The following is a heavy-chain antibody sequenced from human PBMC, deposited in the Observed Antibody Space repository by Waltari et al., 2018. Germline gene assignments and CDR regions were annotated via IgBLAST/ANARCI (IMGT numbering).Heavy chain of an antibody. V-gene: IGHV1-3*01. CDR2: INAGNGNT. CDR3: ASSLLNY. CDR1: GYTFTSYA. Sequence: QVQLVQSGAEVKKPGASVKVSCKASGYTFTSYAMHWVRQAPGQRLEWMGWINAGNGNTKYSPKFQGRVTITRDTSASTAYMELSSLRSEDTAVYYCASSLLNYWGQGTLVTVSS. J-gene: IGHJ4*02.